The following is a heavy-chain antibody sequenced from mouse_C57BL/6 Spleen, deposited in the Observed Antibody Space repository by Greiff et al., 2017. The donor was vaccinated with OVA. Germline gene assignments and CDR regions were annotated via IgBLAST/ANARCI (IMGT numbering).Heavy chain of an antibody. J-gene: IGHJ2*01. CDR2: IYPGDGDT. CDR3: ARTEIYYGYFDY. Sequence: QVQLQQSGPELVKPGASVKISCKASGYAFSSSWMNWVKQRPGKGLEWIGRIYPGDGDTNYNGKFKGKATLTADKSSSTAYMQLSSLTSEDSAVYFCARTEIYYGYFDYWGQGTTLTVSS. CDR1: GYAFSSSW. V-gene: IGHV1-82*01. D-gene: IGHD2-1*01.